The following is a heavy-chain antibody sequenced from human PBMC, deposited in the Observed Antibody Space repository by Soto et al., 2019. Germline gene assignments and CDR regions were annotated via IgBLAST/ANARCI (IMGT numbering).Heavy chain of an antibody. J-gene: IGHJ5*02. CDR2: IKPDESEK. Sequence: EVQLVESGGGLVQPGGSLRLSCTASGFTFSDSWMIWVRQAPGKGLEWVARIKPDESEKKYADSVKGRFSISRDNAKNSMYLQMDSLRGEDTAVYYCVRGGSNYASWGQGTLVTVSS. CDR3: VRGGSNYAS. CDR1: GFTFSDSW. V-gene: IGHV3-7*01. D-gene: IGHD4-4*01.